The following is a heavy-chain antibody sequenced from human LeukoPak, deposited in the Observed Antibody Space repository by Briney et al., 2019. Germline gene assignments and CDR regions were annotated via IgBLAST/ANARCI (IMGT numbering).Heavy chain of an antibody. CDR1: GDSISSGDYY. Sequence: SETLSLTCTVSGDSISSGDYYWSWIRQPAGKGLEWIGRISSSGSTNYNPSLKSRVTISVDTSKNQFSLKLTSVTAADTAVYYCARQTGSGLFILPGGQGTLVTVSS. CDR2: ISSSGST. D-gene: IGHD3/OR15-3a*01. CDR3: ARQTGSGLFILP. V-gene: IGHV4-61*02. J-gene: IGHJ4*02.